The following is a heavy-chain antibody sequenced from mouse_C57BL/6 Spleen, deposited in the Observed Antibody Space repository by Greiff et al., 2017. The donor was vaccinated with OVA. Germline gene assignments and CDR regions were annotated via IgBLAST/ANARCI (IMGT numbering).Heavy chain of an antibody. D-gene: IGHD2-4*01. CDR1: GYSFTSYY. J-gene: IGHJ4*01. Sequence: QVQLQQSGPELVKPGASVKISCKASGYSFTSYYIHWVKQRPGQGLEWIGWIYPGSGNTKYNEKFKGKATLTADTSSSTAYMQLSSLTSEDSAVYYCAREYDSYYAMDYWGQGTSVTVSS. CDR3: AREYDSYYAMDY. V-gene: IGHV1-66*01. CDR2: IYPGSGNT.